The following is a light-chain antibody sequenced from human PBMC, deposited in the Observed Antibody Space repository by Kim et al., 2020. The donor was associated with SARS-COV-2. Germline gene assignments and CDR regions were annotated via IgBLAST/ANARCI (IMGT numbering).Light chain of an antibody. J-gene: IGKJ4*01. Sequence: EIVLTQSPATLSLSPGERATLSCRASQSVGTYLAWYQQKPGQPPRLLIYDASNRATGIPARFSGSGSGTDFTLTISSLEPEDFAVYYCQQRPNWYFGGGTKVDIK. CDR1: QSVGTY. CDR3: QQRPNWY. V-gene: IGKV3-11*01. CDR2: DAS.